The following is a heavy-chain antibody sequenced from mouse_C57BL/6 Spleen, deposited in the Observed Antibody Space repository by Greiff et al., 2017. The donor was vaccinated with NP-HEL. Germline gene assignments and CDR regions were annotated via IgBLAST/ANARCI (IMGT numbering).Heavy chain of an antibody. CDR3: ARHYGSSPYAMDY. J-gene: IGHJ4*01. D-gene: IGHD1-1*01. V-gene: IGHV1-59*01. CDR1: GYTFTSYW. CDR2: IDPSDSYT. Sequence: QVQLQQPGAELVRPGTSVKLSCKASGYTFTSYWMHWVKQRPGQGLEWIGVIDPSDSYTNYNQKFKGKATLTVDTSSSTAYMQLSSLTSEDSAVYYCARHYGSSPYAMDYWGQGTSVTVSS.